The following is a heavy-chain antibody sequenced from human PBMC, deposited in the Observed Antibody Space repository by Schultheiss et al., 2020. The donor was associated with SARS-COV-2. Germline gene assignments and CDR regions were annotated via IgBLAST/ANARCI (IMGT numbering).Heavy chain of an antibody. Sequence: ASVKVSCKTSGHIFTGYFLHWVRQAPGQGLEWMGRINPNSGGTNYAQKFQGRVTMTRDTSISTAYMELSRLRSDDTAVYYCATSSSWYLGFDYWGQGTLVTVSS. CDR3: ATSSSWYLGFDY. V-gene: IGHV1-2*06. CDR2: INPNSGGT. CDR1: GHIFTGYF. J-gene: IGHJ4*02. D-gene: IGHD6-13*01.